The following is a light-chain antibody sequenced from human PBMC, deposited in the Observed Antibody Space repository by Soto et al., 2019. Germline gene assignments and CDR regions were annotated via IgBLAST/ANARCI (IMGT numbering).Light chain of an antibody. CDR3: QQYGGSPYT. Sequence: EIVLTQSPGTLSLSPGERATLSCRASKSVRSNYLAWYQQKPGQAPRLLMYGASSRATGIPDRFSGTGSGTDFTLTISRLEPEDYALYYCQQYGGSPYTFGQGTKLEIK. J-gene: IGKJ2*01. CDR1: KSVRSNY. V-gene: IGKV3-20*01. CDR2: GAS.